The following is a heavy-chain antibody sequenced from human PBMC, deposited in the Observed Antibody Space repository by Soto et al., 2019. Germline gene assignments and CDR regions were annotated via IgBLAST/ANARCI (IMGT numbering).Heavy chain of an antibody. CDR2: IYYTGST. CDR1: GGSFSSGDYY. D-gene: IGHD4-17*01. Sequence: QVQLQESGPGVVKPSQTLSLTCTVSGGSFSSGDYYWSWVRQPPGKGLEWIGYIYYTGSTFNNPPLKSRVSISIDTSKTQFSLKLSSVTAVDTAVYYCARIHFGDEPSYYYYGMDVWGQGTTVTVSS. J-gene: IGHJ6*02. V-gene: IGHV4-30-4*01. CDR3: ARIHFGDEPSYYYYGMDV.